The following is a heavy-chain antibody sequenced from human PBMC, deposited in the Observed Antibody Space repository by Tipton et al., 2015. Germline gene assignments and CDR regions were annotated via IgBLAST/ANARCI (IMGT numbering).Heavy chain of an antibody. J-gene: IGHJ4*02. Sequence: TLSLTCSVSSDSISKYYWSWIRQPPGKELEWIGYIQYSGSTNYNPSLKSRVTISVDASKTQFSLKMSSVTASDTAVYYCARARGRHGGLFDSWGRGTLVTVSS. CDR1: SDSISKYY. CDR2: IQYSGST. D-gene: IGHD4-23*01. V-gene: IGHV4-59*01. CDR3: ARARGRHGGLFDS.